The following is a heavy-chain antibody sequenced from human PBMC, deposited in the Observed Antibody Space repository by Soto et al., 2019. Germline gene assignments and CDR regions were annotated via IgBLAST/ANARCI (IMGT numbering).Heavy chain of an antibody. CDR1: GGSISNYY. Sequence: NPSETLSLTCTVSGGSISNYYWSWIRQPPGKGLEWIGYIYYSGSTNYNPSLKSRVTISVDTSKNQFSLKLSSVTAADTAGYYCARRYGRYFDYWGQRTLVTVSS. D-gene: IGHD4-17*01. CDR3: ARRYGRYFDY. CDR2: IYYSGST. J-gene: IGHJ4*02. V-gene: IGHV4-59*08.